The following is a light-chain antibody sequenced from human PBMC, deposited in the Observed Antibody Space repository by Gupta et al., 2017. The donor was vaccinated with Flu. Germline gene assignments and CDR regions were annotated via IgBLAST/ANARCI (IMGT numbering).Light chain of an antibody. J-gene: IGKJ1*01. Sequence: DTVMSNTPASLAGSLGERAPNNCKSSQSVLSSSTKKNYLAWYQQKPGQPPNLLLYWASTRESGVPDRFRGSGSGTDFTLTIISLQAEDVAIYYCQQYYNAPVTFGQGTKVEIK. CDR1: QSVLSSSTKKNY. CDR2: WAS. V-gene: IGKV4-1*01. CDR3: QQYYNAPVT.